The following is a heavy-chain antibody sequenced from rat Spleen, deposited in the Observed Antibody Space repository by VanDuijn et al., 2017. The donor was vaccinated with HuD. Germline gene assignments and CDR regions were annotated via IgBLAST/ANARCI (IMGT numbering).Heavy chain of an antibody. J-gene: IGHJ3*01. CDR3: ARQRGPSWFAY. CDR1: GITFTNYW. V-gene: IGHV5-31*01. Sequence: EVQLVESGGGLVQPGGSLKLSCVASGITFTNYWMTWIRQAPGKGLEWVATISYDGRTTYYRDSAKGRFAISRNNAKTTLYLQMDSLRSEDTATYYCARQRGPSWFAYWGQGTLVTVSS. CDR2: ISYDGRTT. D-gene: IGHD3-1*01.